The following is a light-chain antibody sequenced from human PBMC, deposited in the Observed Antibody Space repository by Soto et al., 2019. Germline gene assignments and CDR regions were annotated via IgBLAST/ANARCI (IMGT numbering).Light chain of an antibody. Sequence: EIVLTQSPATLSVSPGDRATLSCRASQSVNSNLAWYHLKPGQAPRLLIYGASIRAAGIPARFTGSESGTEFTLSISSLEPEDFAVYYCQQRTSWPTFGGGTKVEIK. V-gene: IGKV3-11*01. CDR2: GAS. J-gene: IGKJ4*01. CDR3: QQRTSWPT. CDR1: QSVNSN.